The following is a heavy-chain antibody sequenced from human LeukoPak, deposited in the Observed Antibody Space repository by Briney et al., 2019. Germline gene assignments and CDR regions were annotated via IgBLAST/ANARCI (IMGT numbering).Heavy chain of an antibody. CDR3: AKPSLYGSGSYGFDY. CDR1: GFTFNNYW. Sequence: GGSLRLSCAASGFTFNNYWMSWVRQAPGKGLQWVANIKQDGSEKYYVDSVKGRFTISRDNAKNSLYVQMNSLRAEDTAVYYCAKPSLYGSGSYGFDYWGQGTLVTVSS. J-gene: IGHJ4*02. V-gene: IGHV3-7*03. D-gene: IGHD3-10*01. CDR2: IKQDGSEK.